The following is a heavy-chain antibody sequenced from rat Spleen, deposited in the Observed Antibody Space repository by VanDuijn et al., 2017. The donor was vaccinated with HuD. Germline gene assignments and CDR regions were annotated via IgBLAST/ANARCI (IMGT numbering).Heavy chain of an antibody. CDR3: TNMVIDSYVMDA. Sequence: EVQLVESGGGLVQPGRSMKLSCAASGFTFSSFPMAWVRQAPTKGLEWVATISTSGGSTYYPDSVKGRFTISRDNAKSTLYLQMNSLRSEDTATYYCTNMVIDSYVMDAWGQGASVTVSS. D-gene: IGHD1-3*01. J-gene: IGHJ4*01. V-gene: IGHV5-46*01. CDR2: ISTSGGST. CDR1: GFTFSSFP.